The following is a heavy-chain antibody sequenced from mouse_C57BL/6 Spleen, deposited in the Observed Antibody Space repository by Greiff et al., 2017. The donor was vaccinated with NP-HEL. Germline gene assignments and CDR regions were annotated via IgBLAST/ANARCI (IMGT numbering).Heavy chain of an antibody. CDR3: AREGFTTVVAREYYFDY. CDR1: GYTFTDYY. V-gene: IGHV1-26*01. CDR2: INPNNGGT. D-gene: IGHD1-1*01. Sequence: VQLQQSGPELVKPGASVKISCKASGYTFTDYYMNWVKQSHGKSLEWIGDINPNNGGTSYNQKFKGKATLTVDKSSSTAYMELRSLTSEDSAVYYCAREGFTTVVAREYYFDYWGQGTTLTVSS. J-gene: IGHJ2*01.